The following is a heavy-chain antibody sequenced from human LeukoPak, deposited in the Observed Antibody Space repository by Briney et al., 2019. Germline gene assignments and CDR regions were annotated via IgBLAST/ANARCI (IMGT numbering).Heavy chain of an antibody. CDR1: GFTFSSYG. CDR3: ATGGSPLLWFGELLEVGAFDI. Sequence: GGSLRLSCAASGFTFSSYGMHWVRQAPGKGLEWVAVISYDGSNKYYADSVKGRFTISRDNSKNTLYLQMNSLRAEDTAVYYCATGGSPLLWFGELLEVGAFDIWGQGTMVTVSS. D-gene: IGHD3-10*01. V-gene: IGHV3-30*03. J-gene: IGHJ3*02. CDR2: ISYDGSNK.